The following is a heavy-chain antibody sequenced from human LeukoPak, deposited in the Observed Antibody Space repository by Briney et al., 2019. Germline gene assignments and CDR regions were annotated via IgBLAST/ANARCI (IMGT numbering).Heavy chain of an antibody. CDR3: ARGQRGGLSGRLGGLFASYYTYYYMDV. CDR2: INPSDGAT. CDR1: GYTFSKYY. J-gene: IGHJ6*03. Sequence: ASVKVSCKASGYTFSKYYIHWVRQAPGQGLEWMGMINPSDGATTYAQRFQGRVTMTRDMSTTTVYMDLRSLRSEDTAVYFCARGQRGGLSGRLGGLFASYYTYYYMDVWGRGTTVTVSS. D-gene: IGHD1-26*01. V-gene: IGHV1-46*01.